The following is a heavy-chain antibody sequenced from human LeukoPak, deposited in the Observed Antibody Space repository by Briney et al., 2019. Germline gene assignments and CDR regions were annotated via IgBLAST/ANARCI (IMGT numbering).Heavy chain of an antibody. D-gene: IGHD2-2*01. CDR1: GFTFTLYA. V-gene: IGHV3-21*05. J-gene: IGHJ4*02. CDR3: ARDTFQPGLIDS. Sequence: EGSLRLSCAASGFTFTLYAMNWVRQAPGKGLEWVSYINDESSDIHYAGSVRGRFTISRDDARQTLYLQLSSLRVEDTAVYYCARDTFQPGLIDSWGQGTLVTVSS. CDR2: INDESSDI.